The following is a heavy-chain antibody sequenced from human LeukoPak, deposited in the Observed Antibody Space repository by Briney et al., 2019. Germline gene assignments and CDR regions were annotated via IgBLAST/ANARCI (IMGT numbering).Heavy chain of an antibody. J-gene: IGHJ4*02. CDR3: ARPKWELAIDY. V-gene: IGHV3-7*01. CDR2: IKQDGSEK. CDR1: GFTFSSYW. D-gene: IGHD1-26*01. Sequence: PGGSLRLSCAASGFTFSSYWMSRVRQAPGKGLEWVANIKQDGSEKYYVDSVKGRFTISRDNAKNSLYLQMNSLRAEDTAVYYCARPKWELAIDYWGQGTLVTVSS.